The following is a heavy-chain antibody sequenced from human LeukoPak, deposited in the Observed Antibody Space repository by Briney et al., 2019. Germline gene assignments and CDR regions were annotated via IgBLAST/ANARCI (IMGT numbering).Heavy chain of an antibody. CDR1: GYTFTSYA. D-gene: IGHD3-10*01. CDR2: INAGNGNT. CDR3: ARDLRYYYGSAYYGMDV. J-gene: IGHJ6*04. Sequence: PGASVKVSCKASGYTFTSYAMHWVRQAPGQRLEWMGWINAGNGNTKYSQKFQGRVTITGDTSASTAYMELSSLRSEDTAVYYCARDLRYYYGSAYYGMDVWGKGITVTVSS. V-gene: IGHV1-3*01.